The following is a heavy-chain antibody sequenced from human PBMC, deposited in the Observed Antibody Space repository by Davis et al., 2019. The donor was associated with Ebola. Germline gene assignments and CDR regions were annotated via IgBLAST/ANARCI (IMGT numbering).Heavy chain of an antibody. CDR1: GFTFDDYA. V-gene: IGHV3-43*02. J-gene: IGHJ6*02. D-gene: IGHD4-17*01. Sequence: GESLKISCAASGFTFDDYAMHWVRQAPGKGLEWVSLISGDGGSTYYADSVKGRFTISRDNSKNSLYLQMNSLRTEDTALYYCAKDGSHYGDLFYYGMDVWGQGTTVTVSS. CDR2: ISGDGGST. CDR3: AKDGSHYGDLFYYGMDV.